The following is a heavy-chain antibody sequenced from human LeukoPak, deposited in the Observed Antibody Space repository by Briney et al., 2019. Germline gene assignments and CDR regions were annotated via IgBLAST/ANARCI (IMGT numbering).Heavy chain of an antibody. CDR2: ISSSGSYI. V-gene: IGHV3-21*01. J-gene: IGHJ4*02. Sequence: GGPLRLSCAASGFTFSSYSMNWVRQAPGKGLEWVSSISSSGSYIYYADSVKGRFTISRDNANKSLYLQLNSLRAEDTAVYFCAREPIYGLNFDYWGQGTLVTASS. CDR1: GFTFSSYS. CDR3: AREPIYGLNFDY. D-gene: IGHD2/OR15-2a*01.